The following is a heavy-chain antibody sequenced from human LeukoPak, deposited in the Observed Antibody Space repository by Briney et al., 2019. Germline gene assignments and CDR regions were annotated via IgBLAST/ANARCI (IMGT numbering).Heavy chain of an antibody. CDR3: ARDLRVVPAAKNWFDP. Sequence: ASVKVSCKASGYTFTSYGISWVRQAPGQGLEWMGWISAYNGNTNYAQKLQGRVTKTTDTSTSTAYMELRSLRSDDTAVYYCARDLRVVPAAKNWFDPWGQGTLVTVSS. D-gene: IGHD2-2*01. CDR2: ISAYNGNT. CDR1: GYTFTSYG. V-gene: IGHV1-18*01. J-gene: IGHJ5*02.